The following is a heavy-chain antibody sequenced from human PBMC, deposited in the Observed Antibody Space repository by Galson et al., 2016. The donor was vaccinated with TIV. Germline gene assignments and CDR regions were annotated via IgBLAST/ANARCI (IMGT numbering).Heavy chain of an antibody. CDR3: HVVIRSGDSYGLDV. CDR2: IVPILGMT. V-gene: IGHV1-69*02. J-gene: IGHJ6*02. D-gene: IGHD3-22*01. Sequence: SVKVSARASGGTFHRYTISWVRQAPGQGLEWMGRIVPILGMTNYAEKFQGRVTITADRYKSTAYMERSSLRAEDTAVYYAHVVIRSGDSYGLDVWGQGTTVTVSS. CDR1: GGTFHRYT.